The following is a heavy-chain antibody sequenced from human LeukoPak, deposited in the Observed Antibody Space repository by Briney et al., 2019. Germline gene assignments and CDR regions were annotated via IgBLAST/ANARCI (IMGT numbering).Heavy chain of an antibody. V-gene: IGHV1-46*01. D-gene: IGHD3-10*01. CDR1: GYAITSYY. CDR3: AREAFAAGKNFDY. Sequence: ASVKVSCKASGYAITSYYMHWVRQAPGQGLEWMGTIHPNDYTTTYAQRFQGRVTMTRDASTSTAYMDLSSLRSEDTAVYYCAREAFAAGKNFDYWGQGTQVTVSS. CDR2: IHPNDYTT. J-gene: IGHJ4*02.